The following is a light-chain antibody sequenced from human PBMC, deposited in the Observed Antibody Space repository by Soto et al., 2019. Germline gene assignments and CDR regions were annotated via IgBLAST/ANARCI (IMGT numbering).Light chain of an antibody. CDR3: QQYGGSPRVT. CDR2: GAS. Sequence: EIVLTQSPGTLSLSAGERATLSCRASQTISSRFLAWYQQRPGQAPRLLIYGASSRATGIPDRFSGSGSGTDFNLTISRLEPEDFAVYFCQQYGGSPRVTFGQGTRLEIK. J-gene: IGKJ5*01. CDR1: QTISSRF. V-gene: IGKV3-20*01.